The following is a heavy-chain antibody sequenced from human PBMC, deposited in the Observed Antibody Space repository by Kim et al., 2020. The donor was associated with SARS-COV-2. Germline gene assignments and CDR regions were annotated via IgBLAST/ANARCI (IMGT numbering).Heavy chain of an antibody. D-gene: IGHD2-21*02. CDR2: KK. J-gene: IGHJ4*02. Sequence: KKYDAESVKGSFNVSRDNSNNTLYLQVNSLKAEDTAVYYCARDFTADYFDYWGQGTLVTVSS. V-gene: IGHV3-33*01. CDR3: ARDFTADYFDY.